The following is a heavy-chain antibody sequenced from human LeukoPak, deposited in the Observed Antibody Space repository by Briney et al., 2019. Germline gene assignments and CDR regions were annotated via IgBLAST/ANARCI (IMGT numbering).Heavy chain of an antibody. CDR3: AKRGDYVEAHYGMDV. CDR2: ISGSSNII. D-gene: IGHD4-17*01. CDR1: GFKFVQYG. Sequence: GGSLRLSCAASGFKFVQYGINWVRQPPGKGLEWVSFISGSSNIIHYTDSVKGRFTISRDNTINSVFLQMSSLKAEDTAVYYCAKRGDYVEAHYGMDVWGQGTTVTVSS. J-gene: IGHJ6*02. V-gene: IGHV3-48*04.